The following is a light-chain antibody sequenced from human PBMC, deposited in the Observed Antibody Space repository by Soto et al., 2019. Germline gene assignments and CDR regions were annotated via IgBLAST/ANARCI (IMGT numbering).Light chain of an antibody. J-gene: IGLJ2*01. V-gene: IGLV2-14*01. Sequence: QSALTQPASVSGSPGQSITISCTGTSSDVGHYDYVSWYQQHPGKVPKLIISEVTTRPSGVSDRFSGSKSGNTASLAISGLRSEDEADYYCAAWDDSLSGHVVFGGGTKLTVL. CDR1: SSDVGHYDY. CDR3: AAWDDSLSGHVV. CDR2: EVT.